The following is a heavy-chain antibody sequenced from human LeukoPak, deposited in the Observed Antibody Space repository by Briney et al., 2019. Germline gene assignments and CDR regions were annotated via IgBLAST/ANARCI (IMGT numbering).Heavy chain of an antibody. CDR2: ILYDGSNK. V-gene: IGHV3-30*03. D-gene: IGHD3-22*01. J-gene: IGHJ4*02. CDR1: GFTFGSYG. CDR3: TRLPEYYDSSGYFY. Sequence: GGSLRLSCAASGFTFGSYGMHWVRQAPGKGLEWVAVILYDGSNKYYADSVKGRFTISRDNSKNTLYLQMNSLRAEDTAVYYCTRLPEYYDSSGYFYWGQGTLVTVSS.